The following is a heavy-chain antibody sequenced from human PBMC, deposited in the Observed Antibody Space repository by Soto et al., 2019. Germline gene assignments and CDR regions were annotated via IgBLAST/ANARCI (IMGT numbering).Heavy chain of an antibody. CDR2: INHSGST. V-gene: IGHV4-34*01. Sequence: QVQLQQWGAGLLKPSETLSLTCAVYGGSFSGYYWSWIRQPPGKGLEWIGEINHSGSTNYNPSLKSRVNISVDTAKNQFSLKLSSVTAADTAVYYCARSFSGYSSSWGRFDPWGQGTLVTVSS. CDR1: GGSFSGYY. CDR3: ARSFSGYSSSWGRFDP. J-gene: IGHJ5*02. D-gene: IGHD6-13*01.